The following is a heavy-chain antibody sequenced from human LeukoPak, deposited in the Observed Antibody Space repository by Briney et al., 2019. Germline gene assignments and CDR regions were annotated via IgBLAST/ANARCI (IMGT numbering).Heavy chain of an antibody. V-gene: IGHV4-59*01. CDR2: IYYSGNT. D-gene: IGHD3-3*01. J-gene: IGHJ4*02. CDR1: GGSISSYY. Sequence: SETLSLTCTVYGGSISSYYWSWIRQPPGKGLEWIGYIYYSGNTNYNPSLNSRVTMSVDTSKNQFSLKLSSVTAADTAVYYCARGPTYYDFWSGYYLFDYWGQGTLVTVSS. CDR3: ARGPTYYDFWSGYYLFDY.